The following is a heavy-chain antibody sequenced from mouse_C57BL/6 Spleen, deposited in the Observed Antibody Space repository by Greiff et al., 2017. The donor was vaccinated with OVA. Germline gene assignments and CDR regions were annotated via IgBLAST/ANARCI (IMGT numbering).Heavy chain of an antibody. CDR1: GYTFTDYY. D-gene: IGHD1-1*01. J-gene: IGHJ4*01. CDR3: ARFTTYAMDY. CDR2: INPNNGGT. Sequence: VQLQQSGPELVKPGASVKISCKASGYTFTDYYMNWVKQSHGKSLEWIGDINPNNGGTSYNQKFKGKATLTVDKSSSTAYMELRSLTSEDSAVYYCARFTTYAMDYWGQGTSVTVSS. V-gene: IGHV1-26*01.